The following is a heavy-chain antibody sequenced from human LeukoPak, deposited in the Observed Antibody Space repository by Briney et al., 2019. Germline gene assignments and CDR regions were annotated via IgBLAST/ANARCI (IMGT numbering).Heavy chain of an antibody. D-gene: IGHD3-9*01. Sequence: ASVKVSCKASGGTFSSYAISWVRQAPGQGLEWMGRIIPILGIANYAQKFQGRVTITADKSTSTAYMELSSLRSEDTAVYYCAREGGYDILTGYYHLPLFGYWGQGTLVTVSS. CDR3: AREGGYDILTGYYHLPLFGY. J-gene: IGHJ4*02. CDR2: IIPILGIA. CDR1: GGTFSSYA. V-gene: IGHV1-69*04.